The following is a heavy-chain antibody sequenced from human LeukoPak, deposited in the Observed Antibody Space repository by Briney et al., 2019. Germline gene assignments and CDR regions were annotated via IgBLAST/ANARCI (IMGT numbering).Heavy chain of an antibody. CDR1: GYTFINYD. V-gene: IGHV1-8*02. Sequence: ASVKVSCKASGYTFINYDINWVRQAPGQGLEYMGWMNPNSGYTGSAQKFHGRVIMTRDTSIQTAYLELTTLTSDDTAVYYCARGYDYFHGMDVWGQGTTVSVSS. CDR3: ARGYDYFHGMDV. J-gene: IGHJ6*02. CDR2: MNPNSGYT.